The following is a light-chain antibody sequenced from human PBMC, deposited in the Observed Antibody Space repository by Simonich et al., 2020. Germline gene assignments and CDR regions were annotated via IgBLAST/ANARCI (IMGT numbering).Light chain of an antibody. J-gene: IGLJ2*01. CDR2: EVS. CDR1: SGAVGGYNY. V-gene: IGLV2-8*01. CDR3: SSYAGSNNFVV. Sequence: QSARTQPPSASGSPGQSVPISSTGTSGAVGGYNYATWYQQHPGKAPKLMIYEVSKRPSGVPDRFSGSKSGNTASLTVSGLQAEDEADYYCSSYAGSNNFVVFGGGTKLTVL.